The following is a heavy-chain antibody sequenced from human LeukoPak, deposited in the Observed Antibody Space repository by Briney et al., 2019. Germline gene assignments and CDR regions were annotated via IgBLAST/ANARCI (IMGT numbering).Heavy chain of an antibody. CDR2: IYHSGST. D-gene: IGHD1-26*01. CDR3: ARLYSGSYWGIDY. CDR1: GGSISSGGYY. J-gene: IGHJ4*02. V-gene: IGHV4-30-2*01. Sequence: PSETLSLTCTVSGGSISSGGYYWSWIRQPPGKGLEWIGYIYHSGSTYYNPSLKSRVTISVDRSKNQFSLKLSSVTAADTAVYYCARLYSGSYWGIDYWGQGTLVTVSS.